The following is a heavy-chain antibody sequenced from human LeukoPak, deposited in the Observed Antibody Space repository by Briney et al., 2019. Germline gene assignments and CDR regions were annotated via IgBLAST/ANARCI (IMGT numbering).Heavy chain of an antibody. CDR1: GFTFSSYG. CDR3: AEVTHQQLAPPHY. J-gene: IGHJ4*02. V-gene: IGHV3-30*02. D-gene: IGHD6-13*01. CDR2: IRYDGSNK. Sequence: PGGSLRLSCAASGFTFSSYGMHWVRQAPGKGLEWVAFIRYDGSNKYYADSVKGRFTISRDNSKSTLYLQMNSLRAEDTAVYYCAEVTHQQLAPPHYWGQGTLVTVSS.